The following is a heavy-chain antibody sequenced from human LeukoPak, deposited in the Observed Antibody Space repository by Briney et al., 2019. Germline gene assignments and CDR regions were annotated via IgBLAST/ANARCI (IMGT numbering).Heavy chain of an antibody. V-gene: IGHV3-23*01. D-gene: IGHD2-2*01. CDR3: AKSLWYQLPLDFYYYGMDV. Sequence: GGSLRLSCAASGFSFSSYAMSWVRQAPGKGLEWVSAISGSGGSTYYADSVKGRFTISRDNSKNTLYLQMNSLRAEDTAVYYCAKSLWYQLPLDFYYYGMDVWGQGTTVTVSS. CDR1: GFSFSSYA. CDR2: ISGSGGST. J-gene: IGHJ6*02.